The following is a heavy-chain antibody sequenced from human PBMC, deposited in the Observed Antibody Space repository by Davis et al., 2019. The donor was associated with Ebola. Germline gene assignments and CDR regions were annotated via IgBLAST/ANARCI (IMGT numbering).Heavy chain of an antibody. CDR3: AKDISDQLELADN. V-gene: IGHV3-48*03. J-gene: IGHJ4*02. D-gene: IGHD1-7*01. CDR1: GFTFSSYE. CDR2: ISSSGSTI. Sequence: PGGSLRLSCAASGFTFSSYEMNWVRQAPGKGLEWVSYISSSGSTIYYADSVKGRFTISRDNAKNSLYLQMNSLRAEDMAVYYCAKDISDQLELADNGGQGTLVTVSS.